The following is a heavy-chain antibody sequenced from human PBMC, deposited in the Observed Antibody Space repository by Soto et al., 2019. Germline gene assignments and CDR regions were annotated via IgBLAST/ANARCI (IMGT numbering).Heavy chain of an antibody. CDR3: ASYTSGRSGPALDV. V-gene: IGHV4-61*01. CDR1: GGSVSSGNYY. D-gene: IGHD3-10*01. CDR2: IHYSGST. J-gene: IGHJ6*02. Sequence: SETLSLTCTVSGGSVSSGNYYWTWIRQPPGKGPEWVGYIHYSGSTNHNPSLKSRVTMSVDTAKNQFSLELTSVTAADTAVYYCASYTSGRSGPALDVWGQGTTVTVSS.